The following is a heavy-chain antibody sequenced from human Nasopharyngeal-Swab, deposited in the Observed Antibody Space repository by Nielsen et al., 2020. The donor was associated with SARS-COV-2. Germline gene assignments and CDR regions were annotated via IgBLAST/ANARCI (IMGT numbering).Heavy chain of an antibody. V-gene: IGHV4-59*08. D-gene: IGHD2-2*02. CDR3: ATSIVVVPAAISPDAFDI. CDR1: GGSISSYY. J-gene: IGHJ3*02. CDR2: IYYSGST. Sequence: SETLSLTCTVSGGSISSYYWSWIRKPPGKGLEWIGYIYYSGSTNYNPSLKSRVTISVDTSKNQSSLKLSSVTAADTAVYYCATSIVVVPAAISPDAFDIWGQGTMVTVSS.